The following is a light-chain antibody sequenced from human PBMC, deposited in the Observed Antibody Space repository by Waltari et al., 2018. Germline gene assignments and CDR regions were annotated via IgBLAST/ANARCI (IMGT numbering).Light chain of an antibody. Sequence: DIQLTQSPSTLPAPLGARFTITRRASQSISDWLAWYQQKSGKAPKLLIYRASSLESGVPSRFSGSGSGTEFTLTISSLQPDDFATYYCQQYKSYPWTFGQGTKVEIK. CDR1: QSISDW. CDR3: QQYKSYPWT. CDR2: RAS. J-gene: IGKJ1*01. V-gene: IGKV1-5*03.